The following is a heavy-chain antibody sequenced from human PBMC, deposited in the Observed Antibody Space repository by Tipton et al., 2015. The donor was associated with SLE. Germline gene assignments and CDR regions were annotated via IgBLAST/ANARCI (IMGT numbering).Heavy chain of an antibody. J-gene: IGHJ3*02. CDR3: ASQNSIRGDAFDI. CDR2: IYYSGST. V-gene: IGHV4-39*07. Sequence: TLSLTCTVSGGSISSSSYYWGWIRQPPGKGLEWIGSIYYSGSTYYSPSLKSRATISVDTSKNQFSLKLSSVTAADTAVYYCASQNSIRGDAFDIWGQGTMVTVSS. CDR1: GGSISSSSYY. D-gene: IGHD2-21*01.